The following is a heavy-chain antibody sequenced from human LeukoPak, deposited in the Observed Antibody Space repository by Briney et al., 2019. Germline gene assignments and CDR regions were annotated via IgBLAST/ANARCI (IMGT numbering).Heavy chain of an antibody. CDR1: GFTFTNAW. V-gene: IGHV3-15*01. Sequence: GGSLRLSCAASGFTFTNAWMNWVRQAPGKGLEWVGRIKSKTEGGTTDYAAPVKGRVTISGYDIKNTLYLQMNSLKTEDTAVYYCITGPYWGQGTLVTVSS. CDR3: ITGPY. CDR2: IKSKTEGGTT. J-gene: IGHJ4*02.